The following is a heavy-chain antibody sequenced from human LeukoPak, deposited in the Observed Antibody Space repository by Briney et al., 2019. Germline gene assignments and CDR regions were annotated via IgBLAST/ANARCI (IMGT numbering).Heavy chain of an antibody. CDR3: ARGKPGSYGAFDY. J-gene: IGHJ4*02. Sequence: SETLSLTCAVYGGSFSGYYWSWIRQPPGKGLEWIGEINHSGSTNYNPSLKSRVTISVDTSKNQSSLKLSSVTAADTAVYYCARGKPGSYGAFDYWGQGTLVTVSS. V-gene: IGHV4-34*01. CDR1: GGSFSGYY. D-gene: IGHD1-14*01. CDR2: INHSGST.